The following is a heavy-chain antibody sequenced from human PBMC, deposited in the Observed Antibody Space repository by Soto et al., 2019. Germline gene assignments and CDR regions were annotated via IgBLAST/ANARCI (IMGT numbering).Heavy chain of an antibody. CDR2: ISESGHNT. J-gene: IGHJ6*02. CDR1: GFTFASYA. CDR3: AKEASLFRFLAPHGMDV. Sequence: PGGSLRLSCAASGFTFASYAMNWVRQVPGKGLEWVSSISESGHNTYYTDSVRGRFTISRDNSKNSLFLQMNTLRAEDTAVYYCAKEASLFRFLAPHGMDVWGQGTTVTVSS. V-gene: IGHV3-23*01. D-gene: IGHD3-3*01.